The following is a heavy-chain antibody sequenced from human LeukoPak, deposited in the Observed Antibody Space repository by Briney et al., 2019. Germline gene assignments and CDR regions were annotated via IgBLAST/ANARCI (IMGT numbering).Heavy chain of an antibody. J-gene: IGHJ4*02. CDR1: GYTFTGYY. Sequence: ASVKVSCKASGYTFTGYYMHWVRQAPGQGLEWMGWINPNSGGTNYAQKFQGRVTMTRDTSISTAYMELSRLRSDDTAVYYCARGTMIVAYPAPNDYWGQGTLVTVSS. CDR3: ARGTMIVAYPAPNDY. D-gene: IGHD3-22*01. V-gene: IGHV1-2*02. CDR2: INPNSGGT.